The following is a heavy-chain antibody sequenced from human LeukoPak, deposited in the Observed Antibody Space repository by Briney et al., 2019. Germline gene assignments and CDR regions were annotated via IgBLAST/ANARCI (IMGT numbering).Heavy chain of an antibody. CDR2: IIPIFGTA. D-gene: IGHD5-12*01. J-gene: IGHJ3*02. CDR1: GGTFSSYA. V-gene: IGHV1-69*05. CDR3: ARVVSSWSGYDLDAFDI. Sequence: PVASVKVSCKASGGTFSSYAISWVRQAPGQGLEWMGGIIPIFGTANYAQKFQGRVTITTDESTSTAYMELSSLRSEDTAVYYCARVVSSWSGYDLDAFDIWGQGTMVTVSS.